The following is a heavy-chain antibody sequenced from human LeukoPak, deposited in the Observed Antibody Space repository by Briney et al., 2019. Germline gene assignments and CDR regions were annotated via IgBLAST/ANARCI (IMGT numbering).Heavy chain of an antibody. D-gene: IGHD2-15*01. CDR3: ARFSCSGGSCYFDY. J-gene: IGHJ4*02. Sequence: SETLSLTCTVSGGSISGYYWSWIRQPPGKGLEWIGYIYYSGSTNYNPSLKSRVTISVDTSKNQFSLKLSSVTAADTAVYYCARFSCSGGSCYFDYWGQGTLVTVSS. CDR2: IYYSGST. V-gene: IGHV4-59*01. CDR1: GGSISGYY.